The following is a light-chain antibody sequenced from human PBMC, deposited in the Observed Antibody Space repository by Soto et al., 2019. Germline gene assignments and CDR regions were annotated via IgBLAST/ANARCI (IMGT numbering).Light chain of an antibody. CDR1: QSVSSSY. Sequence: ELVLTQSPGTLSLSPGERAALSCRASQSVSSSYLAWYRQKPGQAPRLLIYGASSRATGIPGRFSGSGSGTDFTLTISSLEPEDLAVYYCQQYSSSPWTFGQGTKVEI. V-gene: IGKV3-20*01. CDR3: QQYSSSPWT. CDR2: GAS. J-gene: IGKJ1*01.